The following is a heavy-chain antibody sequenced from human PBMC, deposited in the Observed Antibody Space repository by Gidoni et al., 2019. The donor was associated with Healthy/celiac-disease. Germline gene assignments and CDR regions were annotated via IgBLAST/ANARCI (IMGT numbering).Heavy chain of an antibody. D-gene: IGHD4-17*01. CDR1: GGSISRYY. CDR2: IYYSGST. J-gene: IGHJ5*02. Sequence: QVQLQESGPGLVKPSETLSLTCTVSGGSISRYYWSWIRQPPGKGLEWLGYIYYSGSTNYNPSLKSRVTISVDTSKNQFSLKLSSVTAADTAVYYCARLNPDYGEVRDWFDPWGQGTLVTVSS. CDR3: ARLNPDYGEVRDWFDP. V-gene: IGHV4-59*08.